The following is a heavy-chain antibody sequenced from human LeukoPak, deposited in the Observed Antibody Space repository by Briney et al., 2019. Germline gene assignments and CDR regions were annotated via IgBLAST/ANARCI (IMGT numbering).Heavy chain of an antibody. CDR2: MNPNSGNT. CDR3: ARDLSSITIFGVVSVMDV. V-gene: IGHV1-8*01. Sequence: ASVKVSCKASGYTFTSYDINWVRQATGQGLEWMGWMNPNSGNTGYAQKFQGRVTMTRNTSISTAYMELSSLRSEDTAVYYCARDLSSITIFGVVSVMDVWGKGTTVTVSS. J-gene: IGHJ6*04. CDR1: GYTFTSYD. D-gene: IGHD3-3*01.